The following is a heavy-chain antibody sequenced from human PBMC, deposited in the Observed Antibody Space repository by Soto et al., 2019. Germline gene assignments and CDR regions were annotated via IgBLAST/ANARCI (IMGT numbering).Heavy chain of an antibody. J-gene: IGHJ6*02. CDR1: GYTFTTYG. Sequence: VKVSCKASGYTFTTYGISWVRQAPGQGLEWMGWISGYNGHTKYAQKFQGRVTMTTDTSTSTVYMDLRSLRSDDTAVYYCAREGEMPYYYYGLDVWGQGTTV. CDR3: AREGEMPYYYYGLDV. CDR2: ISGYNGHT. V-gene: IGHV1-18*01. D-gene: IGHD3-16*01.